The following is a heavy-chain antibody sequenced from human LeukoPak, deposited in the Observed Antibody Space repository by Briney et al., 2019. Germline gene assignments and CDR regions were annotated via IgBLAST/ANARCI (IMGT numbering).Heavy chain of an antibody. CDR3: ARHYCTTTTCSSGAFDY. J-gene: IGHJ4*02. D-gene: IGHD2-2*01. CDR2: ISSGSDTT. Sequence: PGGSLRLSCAASGFTFSTYSMNWVRQAPGKGLEWISYISSGSDTTLYADSVKGRFTISRDNAKNSLYLQMNRLGAEDTAVFYCARHYCTTTTCSSGAFDYWGQGTLVTVSS. V-gene: IGHV3-48*01. CDR1: GFTFSTYS.